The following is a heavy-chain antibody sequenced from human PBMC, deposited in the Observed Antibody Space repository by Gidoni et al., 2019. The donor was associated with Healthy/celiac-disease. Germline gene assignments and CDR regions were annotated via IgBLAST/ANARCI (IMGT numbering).Heavy chain of an antibody. Sequence: EVQLVESGGGLVQPGRSLRLSCAASGFTFDDYAMHWVRQAPGKGLEWVSGISWNSGSIGYADSVKGRFTISRDNAKNSLYLQMNSLRAEDTALYYCAKDLEGSSWDHSSGAFDIWGQGTMVTVSS. CDR3: AKDLEGSSWDHSSGAFDI. CDR2: ISWNSGSI. CDR1: GFTFDDYA. V-gene: IGHV3-9*01. D-gene: IGHD6-13*01. J-gene: IGHJ3*02.